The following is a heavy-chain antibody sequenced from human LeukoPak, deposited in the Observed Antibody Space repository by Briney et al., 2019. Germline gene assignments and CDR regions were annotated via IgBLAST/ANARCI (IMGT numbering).Heavy chain of an antibody. CDR3: ARPYYYDSSGYTTPGY. Sequence: GESLKISCKGSGYSFTSYWIGWVRQMPGKGLEWMGIIYPGDSDTRYSPSFQGQVTISADKSISTAYLQWSSLKASDTAMYYCARPYYYDSSGYTTPGYWGQGTLVTVSS. D-gene: IGHD3-22*01. CDR1: GYSFTSYW. V-gene: IGHV5-51*01. CDR2: IYPGDSDT. J-gene: IGHJ4*02.